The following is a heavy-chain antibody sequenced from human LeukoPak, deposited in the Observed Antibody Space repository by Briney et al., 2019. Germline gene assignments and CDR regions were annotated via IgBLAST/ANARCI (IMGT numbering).Heavy chain of an antibody. J-gene: IGHJ5*02. D-gene: IGHD7-27*01. Sequence: SETLSLICTVSGGSISSSSYYWDWIRQPPGKGLEWIGSIFYSGSTYYNPSLKSRVTISEDTYKNQFSMKLSSVTAADTAVYYCARKSWGSHWFDPWGQGTLVTVSS. CDR2: IFYSGST. V-gene: IGHV4-39*01. CDR1: GGSISSSSYY. CDR3: ARKSWGSHWFDP.